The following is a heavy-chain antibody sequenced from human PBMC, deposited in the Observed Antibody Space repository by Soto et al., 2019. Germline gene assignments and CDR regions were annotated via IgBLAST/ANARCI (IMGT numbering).Heavy chain of an antibody. CDR2: ISSSSNYI. CDR3: ARGRGEFDA. V-gene: IGHV3-21*01. CDR1: GFNFNVYS. J-gene: IGHJ5*02. D-gene: IGHD2-21*01. Sequence: GGSLRLSCAASGFNFNVYSMNWVRQAPGKGLEWISSISSSSNYIHYRDSVRGRFTISRDNAKNSLYLQLDSLRVEDTAVYYCARGRGEFDAWGQGTPVTVSS.